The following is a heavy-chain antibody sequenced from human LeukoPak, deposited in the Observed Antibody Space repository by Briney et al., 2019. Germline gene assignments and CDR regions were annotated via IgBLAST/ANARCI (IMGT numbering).Heavy chain of an antibody. J-gene: IGHJ4*02. CDR1: GFTFSSYS. V-gene: IGHV3-21*01. CDR3: ARERSSSPEY. CDR2: ISSSSSYI. Sequence: GGSLRLSCAASGFTFSSYSMNWVRQAPGKGLEWVSSISSSSSYIYYADSVKGRFTISRDNAKNSLYLQRNSLRAEDTAVYYCARERSSSPEYWGQGTLVTVSS. D-gene: IGHD6-13*01.